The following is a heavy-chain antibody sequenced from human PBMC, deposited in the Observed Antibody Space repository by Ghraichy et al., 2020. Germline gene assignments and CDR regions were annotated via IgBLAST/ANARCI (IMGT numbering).Heavy chain of an antibody. CDR3: ARATSGTGPDY. CDR2: IYNSGST. J-gene: IGHJ4*01. D-gene: IGHD6-13*01. V-gene: IGHV4-59*02. CDR1: GFIVGSNY. Sequence: GSLRLSCAASGFIVGSNYMSWVRQAPGKGLEWIGYIYNSGSTNYNPSLKSRVTISADTSKNQFSLKLNSVTAADTAVYYCARATSGTGPDYWGQGTLVTVSS.